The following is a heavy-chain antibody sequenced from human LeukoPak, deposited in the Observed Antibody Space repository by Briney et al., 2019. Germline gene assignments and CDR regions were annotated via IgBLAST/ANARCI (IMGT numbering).Heavy chain of an antibody. Sequence: GGSLRLSCAASGFSFSNAWMSWVRQAPGKGLEWVGRIKSKTDGGTTDYAAPVKGRFTISRDDSKNTLYLQMNSLKTEDTAVYYCTTEDQLYYYDSSGYYYWGQGTLVTVSS. D-gene: IGHD3-22*01. CDR1: GFSFSNAW. CDR3: TTEDQLYYYDSSGYYY. J-gene: IGHJ4*02. CDR2: IKSKTDGGTT. V-gene: IGHV3-15*01.